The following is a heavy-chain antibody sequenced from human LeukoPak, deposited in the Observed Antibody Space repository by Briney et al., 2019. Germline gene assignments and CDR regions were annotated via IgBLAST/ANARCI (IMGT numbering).Heavy chain of an antibody. CDR1: GFTFSTYG. Sequence: PGGSLRLSCAASGFTFSTYGMHWVGQAPGKGVEWVAVIWYDGSNQNYADSVKGRFTISRDNSKNKLYVQMNSLRAEDTAVYYCARFNMYPRGTSWYLDYWGQGTLVTVSS. D-gene: IGHD6-13*01. CDR2: IWYDGSNQ. CDR3: ARFNMYPRGTSWYLDY. V-gene: IGHV3-33*01. J-gene: IGHJ4*02.